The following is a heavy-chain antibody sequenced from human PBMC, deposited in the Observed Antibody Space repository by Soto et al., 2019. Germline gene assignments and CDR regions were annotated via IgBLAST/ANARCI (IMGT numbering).Heavy chain of an antibody. D-gene: IGHD6-13*01. CDR2: IYYSGST. V-gene: IGHV4-61*08. J-gene: IGHJ6*02. CDR1: GGSVSSGGYY. CDR3: ARDKKGAAAGLWGSYYYYGMDV. Sequence: QVQLQESGPGLVKPSETLSLTCTVSGGSVSSGGYYWSWIRQPPGKGLEWIGYIYYSGSTNYNPSLKSRVTISVDTSKNQFSLKLSSVTAADTAVYYCARDKKGAAAGLWGSYYYYGMDVWGQGTTVTVSS.